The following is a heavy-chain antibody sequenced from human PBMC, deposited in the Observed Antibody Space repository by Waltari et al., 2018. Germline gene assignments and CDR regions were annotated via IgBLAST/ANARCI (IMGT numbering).Heavy chain of an antibody. J-gene: IGHJ3*02. Sequence: QVQLQESGPGLVKPSETLSLTCTVSGYSISSGYYWGWIRQPPGKGLEWIGSIYHSGSTYYNPSLKSRVTISVDTSKNQFSLKLSSVTAADTAVYYCASSVEMATMSAFDIWGQGTMVTVSS. V-gene: IGHV4-38-2*02. CDR3: ASSVEMATMSAFDI. D-gene: IGHD5-12*01. CDR1: GYSISSGYY. CDR2: IYHSGST.